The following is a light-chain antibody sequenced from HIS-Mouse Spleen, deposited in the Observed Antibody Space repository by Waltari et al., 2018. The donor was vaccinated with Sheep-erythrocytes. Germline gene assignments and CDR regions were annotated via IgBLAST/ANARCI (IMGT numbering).Light chain of an antibody. Sequence: QSALTQPVSVSGSPGQSITISCTGTSSDVGSYNLVSWYQQHPGKAPKLMIYECSKRPSGVSNRFSGSKSGNTASLTISGLQAEDEADYYCCSYAGSSTPWVFGGGTKLTVL. CDR1: SSDVGSYNL. CDR2: ECS. CDR3: CSYAGSSTPWV. J-gene: IGLJ3*02. V-gene: IGLV2-23*01.